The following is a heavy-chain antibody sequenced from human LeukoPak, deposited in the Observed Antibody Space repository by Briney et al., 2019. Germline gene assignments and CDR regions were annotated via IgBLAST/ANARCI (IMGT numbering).Heavy chain of an antibody. CDR1: GGSISTYY. J-gene: IGHJ4*02. CDR3: ARRRTTGTTGYFDY. V-gene: IGHV4-4*09. CDR2: IYTSEST. D-gene: IGHD1-1*01. Sequence: SETLSLTCTVSGGSISTYYWSWIRQPPGKGLEWIGYIYTSESTNYNPSPKSRVTISVDTSKNQFSLMLSSVTAADTAFYYCARRRTTGTTGYFDYWGRGILVTVSS.